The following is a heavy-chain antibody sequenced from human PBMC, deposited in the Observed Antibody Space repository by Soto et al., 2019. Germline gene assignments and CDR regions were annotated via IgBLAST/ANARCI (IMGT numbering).Heavy chain of an antibody. CDR3: ARASYFRPSGSYYFVS. J-gene: IGHJ4*02. Sequence: SETLSLTCTVSDDSLTTNKYAWSWIRQNPEKGLEWIGYVYSNGNTRSSPSLQSRVSMSVDTSKSHFSLRLSSVTAADTAVYFCARASYFRPSGSYYFVSWGQGTLVTVSS. CDR2: VYSNGNT. V-gene: IGHV4-31*03. CDR1: DDSLTTNKYA. D-gene: IGHD3-10*01.